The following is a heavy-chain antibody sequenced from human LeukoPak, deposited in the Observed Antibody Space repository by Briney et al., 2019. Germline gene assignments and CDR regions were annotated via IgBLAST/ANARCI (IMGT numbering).Heavy chain of an antibody. CDR1: GGSISSYY. CDR2: IYTSGST. J-gene: IGHJ4*02. CDR3: ARGGRQTYSSSSIDY. V-gene: IGHV4-4*07. D-gene: IGHD6-6*01. Sequence: PSETLSLTCTVSGGSISSYYWSWIRQPAGKGLEWIGRIYTSGSTNYNPSLKSRVTMSVDTSKNQFSLKLSSVTAADTAVYYCARGGRQTYSSSSIDYWGQGTLVTVSS.